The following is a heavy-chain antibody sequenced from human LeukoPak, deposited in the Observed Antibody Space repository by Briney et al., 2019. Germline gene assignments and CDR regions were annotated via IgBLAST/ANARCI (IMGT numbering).Heavy chain of an antibody. CDR3: ARVGVRYSSGGTFDY. Sequence: GGSLRLSCAASGFSLSNYWISWVRQAPGKGLEWVAVISYDGSNKYYADSVKGRFTISRDNAKNSLYLQMNSLSAEDTAVYYCARVGVRYSSGGTFDYWGQGTLVTVSS. CDR1: GFSLSNYW. CDR2: ISYDGSNK. V-gene: IGHV3-30-3*01. D-gene: IGHD6-19*01. J-gene: IGHJ4*02.